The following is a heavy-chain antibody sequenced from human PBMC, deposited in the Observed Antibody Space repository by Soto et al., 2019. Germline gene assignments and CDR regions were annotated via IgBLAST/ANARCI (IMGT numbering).Heavy chain of an antibody. CDR2: INAGNGNT. V-gene: IGHV1-3*01. CDR1: GYTFTSYA. Sequence: VSLKVSCKASGYTFTSYAMHWVRQAPGQRLEWMGWINAGNGNTKYSQKFQGRVTITRDTSASTAYMELSSLRSEDTAVYYCARTIFGVVKYDYWGQGTLVTVSS. D-gene: IGHD3-3*01. CDR3: ARTIFGVVKYDY. J-gene: IGHJ4*02.